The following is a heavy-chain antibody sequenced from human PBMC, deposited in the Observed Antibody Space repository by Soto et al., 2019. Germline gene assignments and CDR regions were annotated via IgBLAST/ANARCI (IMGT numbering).Heavy chain of an antibody. V-gene: IGHV3-7*01. J-gene: IGHJ2*01. D-gene: IGHD6-13*01. CDR2: IKQDGSEK. Sequence: PGGSLRLSCAASGFTFSSYWMSWVRQAPGKGLEWVANIKQDGSEKYYVDSVKGRFTISRDNAKNSIYLQMNSLRAEHTAVYYCARGLIAAALAYFDRWGRGTLGTVS. CDR1: GFTFSSYW. CDR3: ARGLIAAALAYFDR.